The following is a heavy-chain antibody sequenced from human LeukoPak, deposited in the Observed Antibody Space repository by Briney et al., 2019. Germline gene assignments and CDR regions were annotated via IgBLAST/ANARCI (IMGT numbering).Heavy chain of an antibody. D-gene: IGHD3-10*01. V-gene: IGHV3-30*07. CDR2: ISYDGSNK. CDR1: GFTFSSYA. Sequence: GGSLRLSCAASGFTFSSYAMHWVRQAPGKGLEWVAVISYDGSNKYYADSVKGRFTISRDNSKNTLYLQMNSLKTEDTAVYYCTTQLLWFGELSGNFDYWGQGTLVTVSS. CDR3: TTQLLWFGELSGNFDY. J-gene: IGHJ4*02.